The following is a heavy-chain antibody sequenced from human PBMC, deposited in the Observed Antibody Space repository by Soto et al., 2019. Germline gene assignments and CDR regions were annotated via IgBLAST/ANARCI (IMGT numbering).Heavy chain of an antibody. D-gene: IGHD5-12*01. Sequence: QVQLQQWGAGLLKPSETLSLTCAVYGGSFSGYYWSWIRQPPGKGLEWIGEINHSGITNYNPSLKSRVTISVDTSKNQFSLKLSSVTAADTAVYYCARGGEVEMATIYDYWGQGTLVTVSS. CDR3: ARGGEVEMATIYDY. CDR2: INHSGIT. J-gene: IGHJ4*02. CDR1: GGSFSGYY. V-gene: IGHV4-34*01.